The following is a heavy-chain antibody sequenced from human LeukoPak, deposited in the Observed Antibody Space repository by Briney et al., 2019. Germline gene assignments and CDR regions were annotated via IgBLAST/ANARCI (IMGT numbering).Heavy chain of an antibody. CDR3: AKYESNGWSYFDY. D-gene: IGHD6-19*01. J-gene: IGHJ4*02. CDR1: GFTFSSYG. V-gene: IGHV3-23*01. CDR2: ISGSGGST. Sequence: PGGTLRLSCAASGFTFSSYGMSWVRQAPGKGLEWVSAISGSGGSTYYADSVKGRFTISRDNSKNTLYLQMNRLRAEDTAVYYCAKYESNGWSYFDYWGQGTLVIVSS.